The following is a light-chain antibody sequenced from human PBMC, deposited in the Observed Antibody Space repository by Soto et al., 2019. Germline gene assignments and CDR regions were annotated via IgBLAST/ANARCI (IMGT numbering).Light chain of an antibody. CDR1: QSISSS. CDR2: KAS. V-gene: IGKV1-5*03. J-gene: IGKJ1*01. CDR3: QQYNSYWT. Sequence: DILMTQSPSTLSASVGDRVTITCRASQSISSSLAWYQQKPGKAPKLLIYKASSLESGVPSRFSGSGSGTEFTLTISSVQPDDFATDYCQQYNSYWTFGQGTKVEIK.